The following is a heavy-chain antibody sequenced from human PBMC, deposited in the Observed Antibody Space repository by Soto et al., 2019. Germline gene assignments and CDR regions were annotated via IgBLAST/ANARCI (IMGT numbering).Heavy chain of an antibody. CDR2: IYYSGST. V-gene: IGHV4-59*01. Sequence: SETLSLTCTVSGGSISSYYWSWIRQPPGKGLEWIGYIYYSGSTNYNPSLKSRVTISVDTSKNQFSLKLSSVTAADTAVYYCARARGVGATAGFDYWGQGTLVTVS. J-gene: IGHJ4*02. CDR1: GGSISSYY. CDR3: ARARGVGATAGFDY. D-gene: IGHD1-26*01.